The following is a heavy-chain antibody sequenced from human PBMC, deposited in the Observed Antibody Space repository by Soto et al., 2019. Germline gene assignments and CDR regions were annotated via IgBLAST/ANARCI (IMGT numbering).Heavy chain of an antibody. J-gene: IGHJ4*02. CDR1: GGSIRSSSYY. CDR3: ATIPIVGTKPYFVDY. V-gene: IGHV4-39*01. Sequence: SETLSLTCTVSGGSIRSSSYYWAWVRQPPGKGLEWIAYIYYSGSTYYNPSLKSRVTISVDTSRKELSLRLSSVTAADTAVYYCATIPIVGTKPYFVDYWGQGTLVTVSS. D-gene: IGHD1-1*01. CDR2: IYYSGST.